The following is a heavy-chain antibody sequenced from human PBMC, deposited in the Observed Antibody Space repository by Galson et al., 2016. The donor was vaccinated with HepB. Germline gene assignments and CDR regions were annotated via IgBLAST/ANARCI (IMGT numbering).Heavy chain of an antibody. J-gene: IGHJ4*02. Sequence: SLRLSCAASGFSFSIYWMSWVRQAPGKGLEWVANIKQDGRDKKYVDSVKGRFTISRDNAKNSLYLQLNSLRAEDTAVYYCAREPYDFGDYGVDYWGQGTLVTVSS. CDR3: AREPYDFGDYGVDY. CDR1: GFSFSIYW. D-gene: IGHD4-17*01. CDR2: IKQDGRDK. V-gene: IGHV3-7*01.